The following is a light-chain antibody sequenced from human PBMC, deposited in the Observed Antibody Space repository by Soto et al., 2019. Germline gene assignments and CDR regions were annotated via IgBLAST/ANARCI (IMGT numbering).Light chain of an antibody. Sequence: EIVLTQSPGTLSLSPGERATLSCRASQSVSSSYLAWYQQRPGQPPRLLIYGASSRATGIPDRFSGSGSGTDFTLTISRLEPEDFAVYYCLQDGSSPRMFGQGTKVEIK. CDR1: QSVSSSY. V-gene: IGKV3-20*01. CDR2: GAS. J-gene: IGKJ1*01. CDR3: LQDGSSPRM.